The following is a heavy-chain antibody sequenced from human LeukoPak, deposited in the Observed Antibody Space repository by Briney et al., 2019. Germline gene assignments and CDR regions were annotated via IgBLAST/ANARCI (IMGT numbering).Heavy chain of an antibody. D-gene: IGHD3-22*01. Sequence: GSLRLSCVASGFTFSVYALHWVRQAPGEGLEWVAFISYDGNNKYYADSVKGRFTISRDTSKKTLYLQMNSLRPEDTAVYYCASDGFYSPFDYWGQGTLITVSS. J-gene: IGHJ4*02. CDR3: ASDGFYSPFDY. CDR2: ISYDGNNK. V-gene: IGHV3-30-3*01. CDR1: GFTFSVYA.